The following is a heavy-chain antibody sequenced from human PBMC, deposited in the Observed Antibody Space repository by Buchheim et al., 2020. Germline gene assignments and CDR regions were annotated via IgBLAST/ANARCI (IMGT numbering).Heavy chain of an antibody. CDR3: ASVVSGIYSALYFDY. CDR2: FYYSGGT. J-gene: IGHJ4*02. CDR1: GGSISSSTHY. V-gene: IGHV4-39*01. D-gene: IGHD1-26*01. Sequence: QLQLQESGPGLVKPSETLSLTCSVSGGSISSSTHYWGWIRQPPGKGLEWIGSFYYSGGTYYNPSLKSRVTISEDPSRGQFSLKLRSVTAADTAVYYCASVVSGIYSALYFDYWGQGTL.